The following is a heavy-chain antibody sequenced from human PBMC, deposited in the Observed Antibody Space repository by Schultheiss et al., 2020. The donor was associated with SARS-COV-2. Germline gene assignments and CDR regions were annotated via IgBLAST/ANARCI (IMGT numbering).Heavy chain of an antibody. D-gene: IGHD2-2*01. J-gene: IGHJ6*02. Sequence: SETLSLTCTVSGGSIGSGGDYWSWIRQPAGKGLEWIGEINHSGSTNYNPSLKSRVTISVDTSKNQFSLKLSSVTAADTAVYYCARRAPPDIVVVPAVLHYGMDVWGQGTTVTVSS. CDR1: GGSIGSGGDY. V-gene: IGHV4-61*10. CDR2: INHSGST. CDR3: ARRAPPDIVVVPAVLHYGMDV.